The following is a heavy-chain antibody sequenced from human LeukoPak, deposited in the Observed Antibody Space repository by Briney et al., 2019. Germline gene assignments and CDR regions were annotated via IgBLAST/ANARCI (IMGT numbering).Heavy chain of an antibody. V-gene: IGHV3-23*01. J-gene: IGHJ1*01. Sequence: GGSLRLSCAASGFTFSSYAMSWVRQAPGKGLEWVSAISASGGSTYYADSVKGRFTISRDNAKSSLYLQMNSLRAEDTAVYYCARAGITTTGPLFQHWGQGTLVTVSS. CDR3: ARAGITTTGPLFQH. D-gene: IGHD6-13*01. CDR1: GFTFSSYA. CDR2: ISASGGST.